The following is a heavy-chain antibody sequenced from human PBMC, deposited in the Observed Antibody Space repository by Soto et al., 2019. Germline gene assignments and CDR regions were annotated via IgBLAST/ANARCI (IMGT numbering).Heavy chain of an antibody. D-gene: IGHD3-16*01. V-gene: IGHV1-46*03. CDR1: GHSLTSHY. Sequence: QAQLVQSAAEVKKPGASVKVSCKASGHSLTSHYMPWVRQAPGQGLEWLGTIDPTGGRTNYAQKFQGRVTMTRDTATSTVYMELRSRTAEDTAVYYCARDQSWQDRDWGVDPWGQGTLVTVSS. J-gene: IGHJ5*02. CDR2: IDPTGGRT. CDR3: ARDQSWQDRDWGVDP.